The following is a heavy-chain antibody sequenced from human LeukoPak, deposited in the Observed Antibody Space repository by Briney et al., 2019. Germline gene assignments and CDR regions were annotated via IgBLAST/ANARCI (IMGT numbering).Heavy chain of an antibody. D-gene: IGHD4-17*01. Sequence: GGCLRLSCAASEFTFSSYGMSWVRQAPGKGLEWVSSISGSGGSTQYADSVQGRFAISRDNSKNTLYLQMNSLRVEDMAVYFCARDLNGDYIGTFDMWGRGTMVSVSS. CDR1: EFTFSSYG. V-gene: IGHV3-23*01. J-gene: IGHJ3*02. CDR3: ARDLNGDYIGTFDM. CDR2: ISGSGGST.